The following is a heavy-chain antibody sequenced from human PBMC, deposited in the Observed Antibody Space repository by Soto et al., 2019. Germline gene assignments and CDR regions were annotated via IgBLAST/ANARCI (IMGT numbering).Heavy chain of an antibody. D-gene: IGHD1-1*01. CDR3: ARELPQRQGRNMDV. Sequence: SETLSLTCTVTSGSMTTGDQYWTWIRHRPGEGLEWFGYINHRGSLYYNPSLESRVSMSVDTSKNQFSLNLSSVTAADTAVYYCARELPQRQGRNMDVWGQGTTVTVSS. V-gene: IGHV4-31*03. CDR2: INHRGSL. J-gene: IGHJ6*02. CDR1: SGSMTTGDQY.